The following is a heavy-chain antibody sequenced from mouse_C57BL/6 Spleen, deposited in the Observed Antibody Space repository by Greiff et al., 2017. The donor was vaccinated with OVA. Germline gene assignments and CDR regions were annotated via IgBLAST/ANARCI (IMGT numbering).Heavy chain of an antibody. V-gene: IGHV1-69*01. CDR2: IDPSDSYT. CDR3: ARGYYYGSSPLYAMDY. Sequence: VQLQQPGAELVMPGASVKLSCKASGYTFTSYWMHWVKQRPGQGLEWIGEIDPSDSYTNYNQKFKGKSTLTVDKSSSTAYMQLSSLTSEDSAVYYCARGYYYGSSPLYAMDYWGQGTSVTVSS. J-gene: IGHJ4*01. CDR1: GYTFTSYW. D-gene: IGHD1-1*01.